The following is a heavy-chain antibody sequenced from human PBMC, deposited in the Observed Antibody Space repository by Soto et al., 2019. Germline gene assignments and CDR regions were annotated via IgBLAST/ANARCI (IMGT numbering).Heavy chain of an antibody. Sequence: EVQLLESGGGLVQPGGSLRLSCAASGFTFSSYAMSWVRQAPGKGLEWVSAISGSGGSTYYADSVKGRFTISRDNSKNTLYLQMNSLRAEDTAVYYCAKDRANWNYQVRYEGYGMDVWGQGTTVTVSS. D-gene: IGHD1-7*01. CDR1: GFTFSSYA. V-gene: IGHV3-23*01. CDR3: AKDRANWNYQVRYEGYGMDV. CDR2: ISGSGGST. J-gene: IGHJ6*02.